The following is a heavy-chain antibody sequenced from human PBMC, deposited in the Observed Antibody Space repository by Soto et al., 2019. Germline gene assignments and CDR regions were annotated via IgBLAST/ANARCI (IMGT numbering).Heavy chain of an antibody. J-gene: IGHJ4*02. CDR3: ARDKTVRGVEPPTYFDY. V-gene: IGHV3-66*01. CDR2: IYSGGST. D-gene: IGHD3-10*01. CDR1: GFTVSSNY. Sequence: PGGSLRLSCAASGFTVSSNYMSWVRQAPGKGLEWVSVIYSGGSTYYADSVKGRFTISRDNSKNTLYLQMNSLRAEDTAVYYCARDKTVRGVEPPTYFDYWGQGTLVTVSS.